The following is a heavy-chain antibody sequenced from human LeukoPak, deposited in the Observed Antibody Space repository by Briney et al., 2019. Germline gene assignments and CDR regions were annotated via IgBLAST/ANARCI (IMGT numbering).Heavy chain of an antibody. CDR3: AKDEAYCGGDCWNAAFDI. J-gene: IGHJ3*02. D-gene: IGHD2-21*02. CDR2: INGSGGST. Sequence: PPGGSLRLSCAASGFTFSSYAMSWVRQAPGKGLEWVSAINGSGGSTYYADSVKGRFTISRDNSKNTLYLQMNSLRAEDTAVYYCAKDEAYCGGDCWNAAFDIWGQGTMVTVSS. V-gene: IGHV3-23*01. CDR1: GFTFSSYA.